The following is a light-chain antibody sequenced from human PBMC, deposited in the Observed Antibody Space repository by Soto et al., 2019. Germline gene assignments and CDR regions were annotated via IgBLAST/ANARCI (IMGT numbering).Light chain of an antibody. CDR2: EVS. V-gene: IGLV2-14*01. Sequence: QSVLTQPASVSGSPGQSITISCTGTSSDVGGYNYVSWYQQHPGKAPKLMIYEVSNRPSGVSSRFSGSKSGNTASLTISGLQAEDEADYYCSSYTSSSTPVVFGGGTQLTV. CDR1: SSDVGGYNY. CDR3: SSYTSSSTPVV. J-gene: IGLJ2*01.